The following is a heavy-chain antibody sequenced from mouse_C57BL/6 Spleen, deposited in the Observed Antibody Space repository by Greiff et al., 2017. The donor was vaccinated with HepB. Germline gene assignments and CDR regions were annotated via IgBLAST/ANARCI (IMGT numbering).Heavy chain of an antibody. CDR2: ISDGGSYT. J-gene: IGHJ4*01. V-gene: IGHV5-4*01. D-gene: IGHD2-2*01. CDR3: ARDGLRRPYAMDY. CDR1: GFTFSSYA. Sequence: EVMLVESGGGLVKPGGSLKLSCAASGFTFSSYAMSWVRQTPEKRLEWVATISDGGSYTYYPDNVKGRFTISRDNAKNNLYLQMSHLKSEDTAMYYCARDGLRRPYAMDYWGQGTSSPSPQ.